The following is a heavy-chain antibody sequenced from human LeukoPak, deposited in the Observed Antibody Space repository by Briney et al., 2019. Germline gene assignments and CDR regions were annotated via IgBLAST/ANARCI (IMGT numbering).Heavy chain of an antibody. CDR3: SGGTTHTKGAFDM. CDR1: VYTFTNYY. V-gene: IGHV1-46*01. D-gene: IGHD2-15*01. CDR2: SNPSGSST. Sequence: ASVKVSCKASVYTFTNYYIHWVRQAPGQGHEWMGISNPSGSSTTYAQKFQSRLTMTRVDCTSTIYIELRSLVSDDAAVDYCSGGTTHTKGAFDMWGQGTMVTVSS. J-gene: IGHJ3*02.